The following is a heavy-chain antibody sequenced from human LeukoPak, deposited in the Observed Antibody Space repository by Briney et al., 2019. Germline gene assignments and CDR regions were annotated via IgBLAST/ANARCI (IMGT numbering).Heavy chain of an antibody. V-gene: IGHV3-23*01. CDR3: ARDVEGPYGDPGDY. D-gene: IGHD4-17*01. J-gene: IGHJ4*02. CDR1: GFIFSNYG. CDR2: ISGSGGST. Sequence: GGSLRLSCAASGFIFSNYGMAWVRQAPGKGLEWVSGISGSGGSTYYADSVKGRFTISRDNSKNTLYLQMNSLRAEDTALYYCARDVEGPYGDPGDYWDQGTLVTVSS.